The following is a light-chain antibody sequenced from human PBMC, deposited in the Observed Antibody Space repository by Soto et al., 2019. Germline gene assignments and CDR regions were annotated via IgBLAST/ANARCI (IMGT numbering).Light chain of an antibody. CDR1: SSDVGGYNY. J-gene: IGLJ3*02. Sequence: QSALTQPPSASASPGQSVTISCTGTSSDVGGYNYVSWYQQRPGKAPKLMIYEVSQRPSGVPDRFSGSKSGNTATLTVSGLQAEDEADYYCISYIPSTTTHWVFGGGTKLTVL. CDR3: ISYIPSTTTHWV. CDR2: EVS. V-gene: IGLV2-8*01.